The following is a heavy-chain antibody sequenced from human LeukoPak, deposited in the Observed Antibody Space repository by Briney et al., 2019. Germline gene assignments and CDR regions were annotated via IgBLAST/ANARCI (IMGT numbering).Heavy chain of an antibody. D-gene: IGHD6-13*01. CDR2: IYYSGST. CDR3: ARINSSGWYIDY. V-gene: IGHV4-31*03. Sequence: PSETLSLTCTVSGGSISSGGYSWSWIRQHPGKGLEWIGYIYYSGSTYYNPSLKSRVTISVDTSKNQFSLKLSSVTAADTAVYYCARINSSGWYIDYWGQGTLVTVSS. J-gene: IGHJ4*02. CDR1: GGSISSGGYS.